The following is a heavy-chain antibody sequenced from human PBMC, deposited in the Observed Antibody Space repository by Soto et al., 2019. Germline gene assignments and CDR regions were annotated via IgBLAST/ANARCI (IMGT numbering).Heavy chain of an antibody. V-gene: IGHV4-34*01. J-gene: IGHJ6*02. CDR3: AGGAPGSGFYHGMDV. Sequence: QVQLQQWGAGLLKPSETLSLTCAVYGGSLSGYYWSWIRQPPGKGLEWIGEINHGGSTNYNPALNGRVIKSEGTSRAPFPLGLRSVARAGPGVYYRAGGAPGSGFYHGMDVWGQGTTVTVSS. D-gene: IGHD3-10*01. CDR2: INHGGST. CDR1: GGSLSGYY.